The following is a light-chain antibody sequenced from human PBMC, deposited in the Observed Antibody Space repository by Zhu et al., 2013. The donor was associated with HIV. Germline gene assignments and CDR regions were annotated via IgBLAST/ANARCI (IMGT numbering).Light chain of an antibody. J-gene: IGKJ4*01. CDR1: HDIRND. CDR3: QQYNTYPVS. V-gene: IGKV1-17*01. Sequence: IQMTQSPSSLSASVGDRVTITCRASHDIRNDLGWYQHKQGEAPKVLIYAASTLQSGVPSRFSGSASGTEFTLTITSLHPDDFATYYCQQYNTYPVSFGGGTKVEIK. CDR2: AAS.